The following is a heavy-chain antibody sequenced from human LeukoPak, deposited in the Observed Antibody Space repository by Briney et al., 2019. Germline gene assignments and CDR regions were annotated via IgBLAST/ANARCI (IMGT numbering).Heavy chain of an antibody. D-gene: IGHD4-17*01. V-gene: IGHV3-30*18. Sequence: GGSLRLSCAASGFTFSSYEMNWVRQAPGKGLEWVAVISYDGSNKYYADSVKGRFTISRDNSKNTLYLQMNSLRAEDTAVYYCAKVRSPYGDYETYFDYWGQGTLVTVSS. J-gene: IGHJ4*02. CDR2: ISYDGSNK. CDR1: GFTFSSYE. CDR3: AKVRSPYGDYETYFDY.